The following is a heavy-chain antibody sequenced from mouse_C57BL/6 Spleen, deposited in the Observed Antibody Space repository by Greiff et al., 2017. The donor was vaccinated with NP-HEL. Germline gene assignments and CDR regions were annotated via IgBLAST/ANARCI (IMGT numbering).Heavy chain of an antibody. D-gene: IGHD1-1*01. V-gene: IGHV1-82*01. J-gene: IGHJ1*03. CDR1: GYAFSSSW. CDR2: IYPGDGDT. CDR3: GWGSSYWYFDV. Sequence: QLQQSGPELVKPGASVKISCKASGYAFSSSWMNWVKQRPGKGLEWIGRIYPGDGDTNYNGKFKGKATLTADKSSSTAYMQLSSLTSEDSAVYFCGWGSSYWYFDVWGTGTTVTVSS.